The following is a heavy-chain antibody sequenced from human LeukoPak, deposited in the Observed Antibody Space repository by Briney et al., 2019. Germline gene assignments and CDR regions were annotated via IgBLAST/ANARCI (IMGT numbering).Heavy chain of an antibody. D-gene: IGHD5-18*01. J-gene: IGHJ4*02. CDR3: ARDLSGITGYTYGRGIDY. V-gene: IGHV3-7*01. CDR2: IKKDGSEK. Sequence: GGSLRLSCAASGFTSSSHRMSRVRQAPGKGLEWVANIKKDGSEKYYVDSVKGRFTISRDNAKTSLYLQMNSLRAEDTAVYYCARDLSGITGYTYGRGIDYWGQGTLVTVSS. CDR1: GFTSSSHR.